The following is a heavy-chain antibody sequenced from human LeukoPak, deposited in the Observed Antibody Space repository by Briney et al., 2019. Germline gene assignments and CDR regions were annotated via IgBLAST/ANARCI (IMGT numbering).Heavy chain of an antibody. Sequence: GGSLRLSCAASGFTFSSYSMNWFRQAPAKGLEWVSSISSSGTYVYYADSVKGRFTISRDNAKNSLSLQMNSLRADRAAVSYCARASSKQLAGYLPDGFDIWGQGTMVTVSS. CDR1: GFTFSSYS. CDR3: ARASSKQLAGYLPDGFDI. CDR2: ISSSGTYV. D-gene: IGHD3-9*01. V-gene: IGHV3-21*01. J-gene: IGHJ3*02.